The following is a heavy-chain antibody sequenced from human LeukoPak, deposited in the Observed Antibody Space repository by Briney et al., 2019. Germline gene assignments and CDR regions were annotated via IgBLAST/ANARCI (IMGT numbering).Heavy chain of an antibody. D-gene: IGHD6-13*01. J-gene: IGHJ4*02. CDR1: GGSFSGYY. CDR3: ARGLASSSWYVPSYFDY. V-gene: IGHV4-34*01. Sequence: SETLSLTCAVYGGSFSGYYWSWIRQPPGKGLEWIGEINHSGSTNYNPSLKSRATISVDTSKNQFSLKLSSVTAADTAVYYCARGLASSSWYVPSYFDYWGQGTLVTVSS. CDR2: INHSGST.